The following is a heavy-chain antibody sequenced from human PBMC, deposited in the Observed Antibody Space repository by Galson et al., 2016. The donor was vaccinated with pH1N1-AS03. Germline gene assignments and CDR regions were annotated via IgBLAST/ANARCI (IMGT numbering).Heavy chain of an antibody. CDR2: IIPMLNIP. V-gene: IGHV1-69*04. D-gene: IGHD2-15*01. CDR1: GGTFNTYA. J-gene: IGHJ3*02. Sequence: QSGAEVKKAGESLTISCKASGGTFNTYAISWVRQAPGQGLEWMGRIIPMLNIPDYAQEFQVRVTITADKSTNTAYMELTNLRSDDTALYYCAKGYSATPSGTFDIWGQGTMVTVSS. CDR3: AKGYSATPSGTFDI.